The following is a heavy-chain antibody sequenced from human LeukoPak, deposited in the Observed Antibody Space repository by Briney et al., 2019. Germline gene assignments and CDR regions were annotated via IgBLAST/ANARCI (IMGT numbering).Heavy chain of an antibody. CDR2: INHSGST. CDR3: ARGWRYYDSSGYPLDY. CDR1: GGSFSGYY. D-gene: IGHD3-22*01. V-gene: IGHV4-34*01. J-gene: IGHJ4*02. Sequence: SETLSLTCAVYGGSFSGYYWSWIRQPPGKGLEWIGEINHSGSTNYNPSLKSRVTISVDTSKNQFSLKLSSVTAADTAVYYCARGWRYYDSSGYPLDYWGQGTLVTVSS.